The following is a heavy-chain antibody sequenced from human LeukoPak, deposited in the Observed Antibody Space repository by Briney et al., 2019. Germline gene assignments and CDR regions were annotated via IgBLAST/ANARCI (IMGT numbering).Heavy chain of an antibody. CDR2: INHSGST. Sequence: SETLSLTGAVYGGSFSGYYWSWIRQPPGKGLEWIGEINHSGSTNYNPSLKSRVTISVDTSKNQFSLKLSSVTAADTAVYYCARGPPPWAAAKREYFDYWGQGTLVTVSS. CDR3: ARGPPPWAAAKREYFDY. CDR1: GGSFSGYY. J-gene: IGHJ4*02. D-gene: IGHD2-2*01. V-gene: IGHV4-34*01.